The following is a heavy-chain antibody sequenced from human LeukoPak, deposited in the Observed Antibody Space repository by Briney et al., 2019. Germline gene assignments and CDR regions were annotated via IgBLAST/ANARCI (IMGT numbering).Heavy chain of an antibody. Sequence: VASVKVSCKASGYTFTGYYMHWVRQAPGQGLEWIGWISPNNGGANFAQKFQGRVTMTRDTSISTAYMELSSLTSDDTAVYYCARDQATTVTSYYYYGMDVWGQGTTVTVSS. J-gene: IGHJ6*02. CDR1: GYTFTGYY. V-gene: IGHV1-2*02. CDR2: ISPNNGGA. CDR3: ARDQATTVTSYYYYGMDV. D-gene: IGHD4-17*01.